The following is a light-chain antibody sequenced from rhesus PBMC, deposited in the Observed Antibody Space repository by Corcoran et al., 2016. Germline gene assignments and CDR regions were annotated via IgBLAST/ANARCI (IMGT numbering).Light chain of an antibody. V-gene: IGKV1-22*01. Sequence: DIQMTQSPSSLSASVGDTVTITCRASQNISSWLAWYQQKPGKAPKLLIYKACTLQSGVPSRFSGSGSGTDFTLTIRSLQSEDFATYYCQQYSSSPSNFGQGTKVETK. CDR2: KAC. J-gene: IGKJ2*01. CDR1: QNISSW. CDR3: QQYSSSPSN.